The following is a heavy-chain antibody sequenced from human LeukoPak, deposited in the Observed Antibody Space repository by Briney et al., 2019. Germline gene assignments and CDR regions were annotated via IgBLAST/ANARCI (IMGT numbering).Heavy chain of an antibody. J-gene: IGHJ4*02. Sequence: PSETLSLTCTVSGGSISSSSYYWGWIRQPPGKGLEWIGSIYYSGSTYYNPSLKSRVTISVDTSKNQFSLKLSSVTAADTAVCYCARQKTHPYYDILTRGKYFDYWGQGTLVTVSS. CDR2: IYYSGST. CDR1: GGSISSSSYY. CDR3: ARQKTHPYYDILTRGKYFDY. V-gene: IGHV4-39*01. D-gene: IGHD3-9*01.